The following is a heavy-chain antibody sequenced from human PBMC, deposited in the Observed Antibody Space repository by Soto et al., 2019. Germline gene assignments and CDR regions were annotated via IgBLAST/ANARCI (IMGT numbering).Heavy chain of an antibody. Sequence: PVGSLRLSCAASGFTFSSYSMIWVRQAPGKGLEWVSAISGSGGSTYYADSVKGRFTISRDNSKNTLYLQMNSLRAEDTAVYYCAIAAAGSSPFDPWGQGTLVTVS. CDR3: AIAAAGSSPFDP. D-gene: IGHD6-13*01. J-gene: IGHJ5*02. CDR2: ISGSGGST. CDR1: GFTFSSYS. V-gene: IGHV3-23*01.